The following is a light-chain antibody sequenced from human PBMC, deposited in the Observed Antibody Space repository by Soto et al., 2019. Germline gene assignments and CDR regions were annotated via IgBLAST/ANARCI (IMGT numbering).Light chain of an antibody. Sequence: WYQQKPGRAPSPLIYSVSRRATGIPDRFSASGSATDFTLTITRLEPEDFAVYYCHQYGSSPLTFGGGTKVEI. CDR3: HQYGSSPLT. V-gene: IGKV3-20*01. CDR2: SVS. J-gene: IGKJ4*01.